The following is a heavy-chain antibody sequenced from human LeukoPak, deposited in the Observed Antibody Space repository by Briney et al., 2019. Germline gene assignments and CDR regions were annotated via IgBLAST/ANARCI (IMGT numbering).Heavy chain of an antibody. J-gene: IGHJ4*02. CDR3: ARDVPGGGIDY. CDR1: GYXVTGYY. Sequence: ASVKDSCKSSGYXVTGYYMHWVRQDPGQGLEWMGWINPNSGGTNYAQKFQGRVTMTRDTSISTAYMELSRLRSGDTAVYYCARDVPGGGIDYWGQGTLVTVSS. CDR2: INPNSGGT. V-gene: IGHV1-2*02. D-gene: IGHD3-16*01.